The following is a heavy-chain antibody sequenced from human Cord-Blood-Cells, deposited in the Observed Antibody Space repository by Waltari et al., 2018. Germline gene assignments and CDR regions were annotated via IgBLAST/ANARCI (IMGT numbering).Heavy chain of an antibody. J-gene: IGHJ4*02. V-gene: IGHV3-73*01. CDR2: IRSKANSYST. CDR3: TSRYYYGSGSYKYYFDY. Sequence: EVQLVESGGGLVQPGGSLKLSCAASGFTFSGSAMHWVRQASGKGLEWVGRIRSKANSYSTAYAESVKGRFTISRDDSNNTAYLQMNSLKTEDTAVYYCTSRYYYGSGSYKYYFDYWGQGTLVTVSS. CDR1: GFTFSGSA. D-gene: IGHD3-10*01.